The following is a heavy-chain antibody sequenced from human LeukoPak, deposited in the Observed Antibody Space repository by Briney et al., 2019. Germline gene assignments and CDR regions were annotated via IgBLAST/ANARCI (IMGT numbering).Heavy chain of an antibody. CDR2: ISGSGGST. Sequence: GGSLRLSCAASGFTFSSYAMSWVRQAPGKGLEWVSAISGSGGSTYYADSVKGRFTISRDNSKNTLYLQMNSLRIEDTAVYYCARDSGPFYDYVWGTYHFDYWGQGTLVTVSS. V-gene: IGHV3-23*01. CDR1: GFTFSSYA. D-gene: IGHD3-16*02. CDR3: ARDSGPFYDYVWGTYHFDY. J-gene: IGHJ4*02.